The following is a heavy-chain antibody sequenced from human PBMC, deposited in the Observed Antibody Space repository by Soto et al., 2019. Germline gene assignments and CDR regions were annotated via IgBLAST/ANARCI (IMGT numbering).Heavy chain of an antibody. CDR2: INHSGST. V-gene: IGHV4-34*01. CDR3: ASSTVDEPYYGMDV. CDR1: GGSFSGYY. Sequence: QVQLQQWGAGLLKPSETLSLTCAVYGGSFSGYYWSWIRQPPGKGLEWIGEINHSGSTNYNPSLKSRVTISVDTSKNQFSLKLRSVTAADTAVYYCASSTVDEPYYGMDVWGQGTTVTVSS. D-gene: IGHD4-17*01. J-gene: IGHJ6*02.